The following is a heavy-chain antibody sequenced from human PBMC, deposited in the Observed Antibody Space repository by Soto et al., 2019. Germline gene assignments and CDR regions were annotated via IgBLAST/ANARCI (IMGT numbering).Heavy chain of an antibody. Sequence: PGESLKISCKASGYSFTSYWIGWVRQMPGKGLEWMGIIYPGDSDTRYSPSFQGQVTISADKSISTAYLQWSSLKASDTAMYYCARAYDSSGYSPYYYYYGMDVWGQGTTVTVSS. D-gene: IGHD3-22*01. CDR2: IYPGDSDT. CDR3: ARAYDSSGYSPYYYYYGMDV. V-gene: IGHV5-51*01. CDR1: GYSFTSYW. J-gene: IGHJ6*02.